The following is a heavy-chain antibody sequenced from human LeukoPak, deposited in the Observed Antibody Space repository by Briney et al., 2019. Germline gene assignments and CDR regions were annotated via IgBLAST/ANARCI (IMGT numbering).Heavy chain of an antibody. D-gene: IGHD6-19*01. V-gene: IGHV3-30*04. Sequence: GGSLRLSCAASGFAFSSYAMHWVRQGPGKGTEWVAVISYDGSNKYYADSVKGRFTISRDNSKNTLYLQMNSLRAEDTAVYYCASDSSGWSPIDYWGQGTLVTVSS. CDR2: ISYDGSNK. J-gene: IGHJ4*02. CDR3: ASDSSGWSPIDY. CDR1: GFAFSSYA.